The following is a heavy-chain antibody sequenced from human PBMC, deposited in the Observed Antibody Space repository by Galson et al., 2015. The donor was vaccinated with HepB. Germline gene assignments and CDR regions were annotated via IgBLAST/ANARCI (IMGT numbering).Heavy chain of an antibody. D-gene: IGHD2-2*01. V-gene: IGHV3-21*01. J-gene: IGHJ6*02. Sequence: SLRLSCAASGFTFSSYSMNWVRQAPGKGLEWVPSTSSSSSYIYYADSVKGRFTISRDNAKNSLYLQMNSLRAEDTAVYYCASLVGIVVVPAAMLDYYYGMDVWGQGTTVTVSS. CDR2: TSSSSSYI. CDR1: GFTFSSYS. CDR3: ASLVGIVVVPAAMLDYYYGMDV.